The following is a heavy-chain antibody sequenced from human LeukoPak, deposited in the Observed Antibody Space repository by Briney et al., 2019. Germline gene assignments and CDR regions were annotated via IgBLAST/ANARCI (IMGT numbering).Heavy chain of an antibody. V-gene: IGHV3-30*02. CDR1: GFTFSGSG. J-gene: IGHJ5*02. CDR3: AKDPSSTRVNWFDP. CDR2: IRYDGSNK. Sequence: GGSPRLSCAASGFTFSGSGMHWVRQAPGKGLEWVTFIRYDGSNKYYTDSVKGRFTISRDNSKNTLYLQMNSLRAEDTAVYYCAKDPSSTRVNWFDPWGQGTLVTVSS. D-gene: IGHD2-2*01.